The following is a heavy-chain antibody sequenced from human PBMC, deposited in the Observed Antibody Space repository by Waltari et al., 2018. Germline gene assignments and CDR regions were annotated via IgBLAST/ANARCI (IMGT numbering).Heavy chain of an antibody. CDR3: ATPHLYCGGDCFRFAV. D-gene: IGHD2-21*01. CDR2: FYFSGIT. Sequence: QLQLQESGPGLVKPSETLSLTCTVSGGSISSSSNYWGWIRQSPGKSLEWIGSFYFSGITYFNPSPKSRVTISVDRSNNQFSLKLTSVTAADTAVYYCATPHLYCGGDCFRFAVWGRGTLVTVSS. CDR1: GGSISSSSNY. J-gene: IGHJ4*02. V-gene: IGHV4-39*07.